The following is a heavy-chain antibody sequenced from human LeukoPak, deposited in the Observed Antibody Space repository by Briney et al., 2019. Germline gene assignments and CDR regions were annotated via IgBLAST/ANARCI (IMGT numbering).Heavy chain of an antibody. CDR3: AREDSYYYGSGSYPFDY. V-gene: IGHV3-23*01. CDR1: GFTFRSYG. Sequence: PGGSLRLSCAASGFTFRSYGMYWVRQAPGKGLEWVSGISGSGGITHYAGSVKGRFTITRDNSKNSLYLQMNSLRAEDTAVYYCAREDSYYYGSGSYPFDYWGQGTLVTVSS. J-gene: IGHJ4*02. CDR2: ISGSGGIT. D-gene: IGHD3-10*01.